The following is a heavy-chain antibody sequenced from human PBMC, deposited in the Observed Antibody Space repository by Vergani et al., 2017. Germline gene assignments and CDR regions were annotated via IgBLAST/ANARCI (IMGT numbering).Heavy chain of an antibody. CDR3: ARWYCSGGSCYPRAAFDI. CDR2: IYSGGST. Sequence: EVQLVESGGGLIQPGGSLRLSCAASGFTVSSNYMSWVRQAPGKGLEWVSVIYSGGSTYYADSVKGRFTISRDNSKNTLYLQMNSLRAEDTAVYYCARWYCSGGSCYPRAAFDIWGQGTMVTVSS. V-gene: IGHV3-53*01. D-gene: IGHD2-15*01. J-gene: IGHJ3*02. CDR1: GFTVSSNY.